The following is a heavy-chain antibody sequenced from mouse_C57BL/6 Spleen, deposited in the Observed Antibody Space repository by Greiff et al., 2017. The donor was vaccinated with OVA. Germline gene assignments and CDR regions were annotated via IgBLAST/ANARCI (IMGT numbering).Heavy chain of an antibody. D-gene: IGHD1-1*01. J-gene: IGHJ1*03. CDR2: IWTGGGT. CDR3: ALLYGSSSHWYFDV. CDR1: GFSLTSYA. V-gene: IGHV2-9-1*01. Sequence: QVQLKESGPGLVAPSQSLSITCTVSGFSLTSYAISWVRQPPGKGLEWLGVIWTGGGTNYNSALKSRLSISKDNSKSQVFLKMNSLQTDDTARYYCALLYGSSSHWYFDVWGTGTTVTVSS.